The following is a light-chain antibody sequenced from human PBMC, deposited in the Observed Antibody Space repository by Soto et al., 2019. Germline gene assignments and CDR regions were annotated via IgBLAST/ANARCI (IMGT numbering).Light chain of an antibody. CDR3: QQRSDWPPT. J-gene: IGKJ5*01. V-gene: IGKV3-11*01. CDR1: QSLRNY. CDR2: DAS. Sequence: ENVLTQPPATLSLSPGDIATLSCRATQSLRNYLAWYQQKLGQAPRLLIYDASKRATGIPARFSGSGSGTDFTLTISSLEPEDFAVYFCQQRSDWPPTFGQGTRLEIK.